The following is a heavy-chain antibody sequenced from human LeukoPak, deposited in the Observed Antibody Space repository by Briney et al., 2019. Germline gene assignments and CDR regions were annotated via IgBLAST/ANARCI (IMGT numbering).Heavy chain of an antibody. CDR3: ARDREGVVVTAKGAFDI. V-gene: IGHV1-69*05. Sequence: GSSVKVSCKASGGTFSSYAISWVRQAPGQGLEWMGRIIPIFCTANYAQKFQGRVTITTDEAKSTAYMELSSLRSEDTAVYYCARDREGVVVTAKGAFDIWGQGTMVTVSS. CDR1: GGTFSSYA. D-gene: IGHD2-21*02. J-gene: IGHJ3*02. CDR2: IIPIFCTA.